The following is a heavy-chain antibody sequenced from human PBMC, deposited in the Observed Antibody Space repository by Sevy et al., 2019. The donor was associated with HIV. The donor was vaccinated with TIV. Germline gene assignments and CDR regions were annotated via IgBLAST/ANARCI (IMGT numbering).Heavy chain of an antibody. D-gene: IGHD4-17*01. CDR2: ISGSDNTI. Sequence: GGSLRLSCAASGFTFSDYYMSWIRQAPGKGLEWLSYISGSDNTIYYADSVKGRFTISRDKTKKSLYLQMNSLRAEDTAVYYCARDHVKDGDLGDYYYFAMDVWGQGTTVTVSS. V-gene: IGHV3-11*01. CDR1: GFTFSDYY. CDR3: ARDHVKDGDLGDYYYFAMDV. J-gene: IGHJ6*02.